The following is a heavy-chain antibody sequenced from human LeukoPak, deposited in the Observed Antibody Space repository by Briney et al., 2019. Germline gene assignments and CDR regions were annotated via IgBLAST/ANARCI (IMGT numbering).Heavy chain of an antibody. CDR1: GGSISSYY. V-gene: IGHV4-59*01. D-gene: IGHD6-6*01. CDR2: IYYSGST. J-gene: IGHJ3*02. Sequence: KPSETLFLTCTVSGGSISSYYWSWIRQPPGKGLEWIGYIYYSGSTNYNPSLKSRVTISVDTSKNQFSLKLSSVTAADTAVYYCARDFGGYSSSVRAFDIWGQGTMVTVSS. CDR3: ARDFGGYSSSVRAFDI.